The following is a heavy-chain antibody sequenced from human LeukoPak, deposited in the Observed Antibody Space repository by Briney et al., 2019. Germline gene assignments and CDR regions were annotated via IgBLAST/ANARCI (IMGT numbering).Heavy chain of an antibody. D-gene: IGHD1-14*01. J-gene: IGHJ4*02. V-gene: IGHV3-7*01. CDR1: GFTFSGHW. CDR3: TRDRSRAEDD. CDR2: INQGGSDK. Sequence: GGSLGLSCAASGFTFSGHWMSWVRQAPGKGLEWVANINQGGSDKYYVDSVKGRFTISRDNANNLLYLQMNSLRGEDTAVYYCTRDRSRAEDDWGQGTLVTVSS.